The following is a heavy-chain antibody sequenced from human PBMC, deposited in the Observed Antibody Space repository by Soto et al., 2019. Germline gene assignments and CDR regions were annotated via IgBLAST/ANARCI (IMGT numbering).Heavy chain of an antibody. CDR3: ARIGYDFWSGYYPPGYGMDV. V-gene: IGHV4-59*01. J-gene: IGHJ6*02. D-gene: IGHD3-3*01. CDR2: IFHSGST. CDR1: GGSISSNY. Sequence: SETLSLTCTVSGGSISSNYWSWIRQPPGKGLGWIGYIFHSGSTTYNPSLKGRVTMSVDTSKSQFSLNLSTVTAADTAVYYCARIGYDFWSGYYPPGYGMDVWGQGTTVT.